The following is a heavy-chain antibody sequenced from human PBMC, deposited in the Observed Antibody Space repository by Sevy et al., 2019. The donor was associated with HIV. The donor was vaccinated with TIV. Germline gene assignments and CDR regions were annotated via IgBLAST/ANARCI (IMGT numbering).Heavy chain of an antibody. CDR1: GGSISSYY. J-gene: IGHJ6*02. CDR3: ARESYDILPGSRGMDV. CDR2: IYYSGST. D-gene: IGHD3-9*01. V-gene: IGHV4-59*01. Sequence: SETLSLTCTVSGGSISSYYWSRIRQPPRKRLEWIGYIYYSGSTNYNPSLKSRVTISVDTSKNQFSLKLRSVTAADTAVYYCARESYDILPGSRGMDVWGQGTTVTVSS.